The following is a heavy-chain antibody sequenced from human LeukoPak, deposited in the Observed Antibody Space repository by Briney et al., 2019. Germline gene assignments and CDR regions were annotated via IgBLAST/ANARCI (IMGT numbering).Heavy chain of an antibody. CDR3: ARRYYYNLGSFPFDF. V-gene: IGHV4-34*01. D-gene: IGHD3-10*01. CDR1: GGPFSGYF. Sequence: SETLSLTCAVSGGPFSGYFWSWIRQSSGKGLEWIGEIHNSGTTNYNPSLNSRVIISEDTSKNQFYLKLSSVTAADTAVYYCARRYYYNLGSFPFDFWGQGALVTVSS. CDR2: IHNSGTT. J-gene: IGHJ4*02.